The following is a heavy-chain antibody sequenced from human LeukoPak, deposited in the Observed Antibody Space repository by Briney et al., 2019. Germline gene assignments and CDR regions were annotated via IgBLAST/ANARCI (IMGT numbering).Heavy chain of an antibody. J-gene: IGHJ4*02. V-gene: IGHV1-18*01. CDR1: GFTFTSYG. CDR2: ISAYNGNT. CDR3: AKYSSSSFDY. Sequence: GGSLRLSCAASGFTFTSYGISWVRQAPGQGLEWMGWISAYNGNTNYAQKLQGRVTMTTDTSTSTAYMELRSLRSDDTAVYYCAKYSSSSFDYWGQGTLVTVSS. D-gene: IGHD6-6*01.